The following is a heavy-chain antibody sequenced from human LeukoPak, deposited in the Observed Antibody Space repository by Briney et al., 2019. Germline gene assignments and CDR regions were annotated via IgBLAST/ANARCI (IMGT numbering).Heavy chain of an antibody. D-gene: IGHD3-3*01. J-gene: IGHJ4*02. CDR1: GGSISSYY. CDR2: IYYSGST. Sequence: SSETLSLTCTVSGGSISSYYWSWIRQPPGKGLEWIGYIYYSGSTNYNPSLKSRVTISVDTSKNQFSMKLSSVTAADTAVYYCARVFAGDYDFWSGLDYWGQGTLVTVSS. V-gene: IGHV4-59*01. CDR3: ARVFAGDYDFWSGLDY.